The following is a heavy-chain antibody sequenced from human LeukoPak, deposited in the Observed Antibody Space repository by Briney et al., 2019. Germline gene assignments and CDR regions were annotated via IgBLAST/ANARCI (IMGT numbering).Heavy chain of an antibody. V-gene: IGHV3-48*04. D-gene: IGHD3-22*01. CDR1: RFAFSTYW. CDR3: ARASGWEAFDY. Sequence: PGGSLRLSCAASRFAFSTYWMTWVRQAPGKGLEWVSYISSSGSTIYYADSVKGRFTISRDNAKNSLYLQMNNLRAEDAAVYYCARASGWEAFDYWGQGALVTVSS. J-gene: IGHJ4*02. CDR2: ISSSGSTI.